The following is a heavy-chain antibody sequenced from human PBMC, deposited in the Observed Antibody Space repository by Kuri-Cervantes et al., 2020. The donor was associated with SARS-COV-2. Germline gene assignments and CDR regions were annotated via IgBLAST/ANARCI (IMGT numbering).Heavy chain of an antibody. CDR2: INAGNGNT. CDR1: GYTFTSYA. Sequence: ASVKVSCKASGYTFTSYAMHWVRQAPGQRLEWMGWINAGNGNTGYAQKFQGRVTMTRNTSISTAYMELSSLRSEDTAVYYCARGEERAARGNYYYYYGMDVWGQGTTVTVSS. V-gene: IGHV1-3*01. CDR3: ARGEERAARGNYYYYYGMDV. D-gene: IGHD6-6*01. J-gene: IGHJ6*02.